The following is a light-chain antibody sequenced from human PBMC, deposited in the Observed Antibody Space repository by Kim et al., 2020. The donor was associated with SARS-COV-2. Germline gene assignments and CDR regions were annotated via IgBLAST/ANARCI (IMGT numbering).Light chain of an antibody. V-gene: IGKV1-39*01. CDR2: AAS. CDR1: QSISSY. J-gene: IGKJ1*01. Sequence: ASVRESVAITCRARQSISSYLNWYQQKPGKAPKLLIYAASSLQSGVPSRFRGSGSGTDFTLTISSLQPDDFATYYCQQSDSVPPTFGQGTKVDIK. CDR3: QQSDSVPPT.